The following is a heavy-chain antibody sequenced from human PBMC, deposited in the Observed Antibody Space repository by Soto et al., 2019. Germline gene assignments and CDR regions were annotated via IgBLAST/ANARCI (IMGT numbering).Heavy chain of an antibody. Sequence: RDWWGVAEGSCRDYYRSRNSKEKGKGLEWLSYISNSGATVYYADSAKGRFTISRDNAKKSLYLQLNSLRAEDTAIYYCARGVYDAVPHYMDVWGKGTTVTVSS. V-gene: IGHV3-11*01. J-gene: IGHJ6*03. CDR3: ARGVYDAVPHYMDV. CDR1: EGSCRDYY. CDR2: ISNSGATV. D-gene: IGHD5-12*01.